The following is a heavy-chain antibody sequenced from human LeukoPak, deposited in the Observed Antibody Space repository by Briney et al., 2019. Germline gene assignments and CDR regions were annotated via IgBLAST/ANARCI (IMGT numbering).Heavy chain of an antibody. Sequence: GESLKISCKGSGYSFTSYWIGWVRQMPGKGLEWMGIIYPGDSDTRYRPSFQGQVTISADTSISSIYLQWSSLKASDTAIYYCARHHRDGYNYKAFDIWGQGTMVTVSS. CDR2: IYPGDSDT. D-gene: IGHD5-24*01. CDR1: GYSFTSYW. J-gene: IGHJ3*02. V-gene: IGHV5-51*01. CDR3: ARHHRDGYNYKAFDI.